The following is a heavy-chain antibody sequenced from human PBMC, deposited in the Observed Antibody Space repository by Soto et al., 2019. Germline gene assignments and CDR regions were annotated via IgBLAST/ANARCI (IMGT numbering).Heavy chain of an antibody. CDR1: GFTFDDYA. CDR2: ITWNSGKI. V-gene: IGHV3-9*01. J-gene: IGHJ4*01. D-gene: IGHD2-15*01. Sequence: GGSLRLSCTASGFTFDDYAMHWVRQGPGRGLEWVSGITWNSGKIAYADSVKGRFTIARDNDNNSLYLQMNSLRPEDTALYYCVKDSYADFHRVLSTAEYFFDYWGHGTLVTVSS. CDR3: VKDSYADFHRVLSTAEYFFDY.